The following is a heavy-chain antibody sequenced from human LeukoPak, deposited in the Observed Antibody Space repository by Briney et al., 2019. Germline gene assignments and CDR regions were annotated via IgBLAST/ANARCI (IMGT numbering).Heavy chain of an antibody. D-gene: IGHD3-10*01. Sequence: ASVKVSCKASGGTSSSYAISWVRQAPGQGLEWMGGIIPIFGTANYAQKFQGRVTITADESTTTAYMELSSLRSEDTAVYYYARGAGKYIDSSLDYWGQGTLVTVSS. V-gene: IGHV1-69*13. CDR2: IIPIFGTA. CDR1: GGTSSSYA. J-gene: IGHJ4*02. CDR3: ARGAGKYIDSSLDY.